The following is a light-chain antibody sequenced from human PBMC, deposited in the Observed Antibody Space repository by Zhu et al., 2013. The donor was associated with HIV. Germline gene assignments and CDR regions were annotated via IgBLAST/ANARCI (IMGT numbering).Light chain of an antibody. CDR2: WAS. V-gene: IGKV4-1*01. Sequence: DIVMTQSPDSLAVSLGERATINCKSSQSVLQSSKNKNYLAWYQQRPGQPPKLLIYWASTRESGVPDRFSGSGSGTDFTLTISSLQAEDVAVYYCQQYYSTPLTFGLGPKWISN. J-gene: IGKJ3*01. CDR3: QQYYSTPLT. CDR1: QSVLQSSKNKNY.